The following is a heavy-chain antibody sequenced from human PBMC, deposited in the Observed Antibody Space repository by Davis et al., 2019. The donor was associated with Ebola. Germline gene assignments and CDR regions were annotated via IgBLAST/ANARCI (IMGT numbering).Heavy chain of an antibody. CDR2: ISWNSGSI. CDR3: ARWDY. CDR1: GFTFDDYA. V-gene: IGHV3-9*01. D-gene: IGHD2-15*01. Sequence: SLKISCAASGFTFDDYAMHWVRQAPGKGLEWVSGISWNSGSIGYADSLKGRFTISRDNAKNSLYLQMNSLRAEDTAVYYCARWDYWGQGTLVTVSS. J-gene: IGHJ4*02.